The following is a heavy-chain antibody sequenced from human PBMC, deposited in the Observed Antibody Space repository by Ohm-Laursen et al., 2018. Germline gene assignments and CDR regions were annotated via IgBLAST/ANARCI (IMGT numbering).Heavy chain of an antibody. Sequence: SLRLSYTAPGFTFSSYEMNWVRQAPGTGLEWVSYISSSGSTIYYADSVKGRFTISRDNAKNSLYLQMNSLRAEDTAVYYCARAGIAARPSYYYGMDVWGQGTTVTVSS. V-gene: IGHV3-48*03. CDR2: ISSSGSTI. CDR1: GFTFSSYE. J-gene: IGHJ6*02. CDR3: ARAGIAARPSYYYGMDV. D-gene: IGHD6-6*01.